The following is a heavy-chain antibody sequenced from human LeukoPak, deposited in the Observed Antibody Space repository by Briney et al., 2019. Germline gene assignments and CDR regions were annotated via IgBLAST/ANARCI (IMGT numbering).Heavy chain of an antibody. CDR1: VFTFSIYW. CDR3: AREWYYDSSGYFPGDWFDP. Sequence: GGSLRLSCAPSVFTFSIYWMSGVRQAPGKALEWVANIKQEGSEKYYVDSVKGRYTISRDNAKNSLYLQMNSLRAEDTAVYYCAREWYYDSSGYFPGDWFDPWGQGTLVTVSS. V-gene: IGHV3-7*01. D-gene: IGHD3-22*01. CDR2: IKQEGSEK. J-gene: IGHJ5*02.